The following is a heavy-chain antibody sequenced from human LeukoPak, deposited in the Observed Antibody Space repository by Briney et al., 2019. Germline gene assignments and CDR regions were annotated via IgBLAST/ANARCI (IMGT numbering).Heavy chain of an antibody. CDR2: IKPDGSEK. CDR1: GFSFNSYW. CDR3: ARIFSYCNSRSCGHCYMDV. J-gene: IGHJ6*03. D-gene: IGHD2/OR15-2a*01. Sequence: GGSLRLSCAASGFSFNSYWMSWVRQGPGKGLQWVANIKPDGSEKYYVDSVKGRFTISRDNTKNSLYLQMNSLRAEDTAVYYCARIFSYCNSRSCGHCYMDVWGKGTTVTVPS. V-gene: IGHV3-7*01.